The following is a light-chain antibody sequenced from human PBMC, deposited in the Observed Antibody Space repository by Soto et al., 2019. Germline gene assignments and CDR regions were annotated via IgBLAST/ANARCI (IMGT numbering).Light chain of an antibody. V-gene: IGKV1-5*03. CDR3: QHYHSGHRIA. CDR2: KAS. CDR1: QSISSW. Sequence: DIQMTQSPPTLSASVGDRVTITCRASQSISSWLAWYQQKPGKAPNLLIYKASSLESGVPSRFSGSGSETDFTLTINRLEPEDFALYYCQHYHSGHRIAFGQGTRLEIK. J-gene: IGKJ5*01.